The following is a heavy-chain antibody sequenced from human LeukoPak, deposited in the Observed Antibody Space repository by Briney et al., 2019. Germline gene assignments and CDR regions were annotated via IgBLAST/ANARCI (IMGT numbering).Heavy chain of an antibody. CDR2: TYYRSKWYN. D-gene: IGHD3-9*01. J-gene: IGHJ6*02. Sequence: SQTLSLTCVISGESVSSNSAAWTWIRQSPSRGLEWLGRTYYRSKWYNDAVSVKSRMIINPDTSKNQFSLQLNSVIPEDTAVYYCARVERASYFHYGMDVWGQGTTVIVSS. CDR1: GESVSSNSAA. CDR3: ARVERASYFHYGMDV. V-gene: IGHV6-1*01.